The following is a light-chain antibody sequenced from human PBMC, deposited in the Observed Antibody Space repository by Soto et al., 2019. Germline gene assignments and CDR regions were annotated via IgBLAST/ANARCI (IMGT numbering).Light chain of an antibody. CDR1: SSNIGAGFD. CDR3: SSHAGGQNVV. CDR2: GNK. V-gene: IGLV1-40*01. Sequence: QSVLTQPPSVSGAPGQRVTISCTGSSSNIGAGFDVHWYQQLPGTAPKLLMYGNKNRPSGVPDRFSGSKSGAAASLSITGLQAEDETDYYCSSHAGGQNVVFGGGTKLTVL. J-gene: IGLJ2*01.